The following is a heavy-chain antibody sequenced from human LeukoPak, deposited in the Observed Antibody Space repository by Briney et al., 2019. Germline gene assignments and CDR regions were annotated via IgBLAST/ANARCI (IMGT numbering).Heavy chain of an antibody. CDR1: GDSISSSGYY. V-gene: IGHV4-39*06. CDR2: IDYTESA. D-gene: IGHD2-21*01. Sequence: PSETLSLTYTGSGDSISSSGYYWGWIRQPPGKGLEWIGNIDYTESAYYNPSLRSRVSISLDKSKKRITLSLNSVTAADTAVYYCARLVFPGVSFPFGTRRGSNGLFDYWGQGTLVTVSS. J-gene: IGHJ4*02. CDR3: ARLVFPGVSFPFGTRRGSNGLFDY.